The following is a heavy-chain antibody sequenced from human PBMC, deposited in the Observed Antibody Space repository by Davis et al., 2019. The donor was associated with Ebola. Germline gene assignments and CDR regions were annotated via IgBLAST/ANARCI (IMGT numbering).Heavy chain of an antibody. CDR3: ASNYPYYYYGMDV. D-gene: IGHD4-11*01. CDR2: IYSGGST. CDR1: GFTVSSNY. V-gene: IGHV3-66*01. J-gene: IGHJ6*02. Sequence: PGGSLRLSCAASGFTVSSNYMSWVRQAPGKGLEWVSVIYSGGSTYYADSVKGRFTISRDNSKNTLYLQMNSLRAEDTAVYYCASNYPYYYYGMDVWGQGTTVTVSS.